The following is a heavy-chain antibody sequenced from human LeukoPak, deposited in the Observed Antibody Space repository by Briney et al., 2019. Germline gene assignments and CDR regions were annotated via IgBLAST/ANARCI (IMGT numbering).Heavy chain of an antibody. CDR2: IIPIFGTA. J-gene: IGHJ3*02. Sequence: GSSVKVSCKASGGTFSSYAISWVRQAPGQGLEWMGRIIPIFGTANYAQKFQGRVTITTDESTSTAYMELSSLSSEDTAVYYCARDSAAEWELPMWHAFDIWGQGTMVTVSS. CDR1: GGTFSSYA. V-gene: IGHV1-69*05. CDR3: ARDSAAEWELPMWHAFDI. D-gene: IGHD1-26*01.